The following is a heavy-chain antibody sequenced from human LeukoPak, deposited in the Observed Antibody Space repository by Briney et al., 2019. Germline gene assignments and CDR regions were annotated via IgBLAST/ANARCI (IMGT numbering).Heavy chain of an antibody. CDR2: ISSSSSYI. Sequence: PGGSLRLSCAASGFTFSSYSMNWVRQAPGKGLEWVSSISSSSSYIYYADSVKGRFTISRDNAKNSLYLQMNSLRAEDTALYYCARDPRGGDPLWGQGTLVTVSS. D-gene: IGHD2-21*02. CDR3: ARDPRGGDPL. J-gene: IGHJ4*02. CDR1: GFTFSSYS. V-gene: IGHV3-21*01.